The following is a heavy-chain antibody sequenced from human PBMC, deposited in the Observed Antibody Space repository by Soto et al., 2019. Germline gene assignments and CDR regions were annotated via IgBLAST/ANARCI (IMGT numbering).Heavy chain of an antibody. CDR1: GNTFSSCA. J-gene: IGHJ5*02. Sequence: GASVKSAGRAAGNTFSSCAMHWEHQAPGQRLEWMGWINAGNGNTKYSQKFQGRVTITRDTSASTAYMELSSLRSEDTAVYYCARDRSIAARRGNWFDPWGQGTLVTVSS. CDR2: INAGNGNT. D-gene: IGHD6-6*01. V-gene: IGHV1-3*01. CDR3: ARDRSIAARRGNWFDP.